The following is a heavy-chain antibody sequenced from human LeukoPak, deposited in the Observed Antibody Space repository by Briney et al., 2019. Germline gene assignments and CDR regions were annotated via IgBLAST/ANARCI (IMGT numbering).Heavy chain of an antibody. CDR1: GFTFDDYA. D-gene: IGHD4-17*01. CDR2: ISWNSGSI. Sequence: GGSLRLSCAASGFTFDDYAVHWVRQAPGKGLEWVSGISWNSGSIGYADSVKGRFTISRDNAKNSLYLQMNSLRAEDMALYYCAKDNSHRVTTGLDYWGQGTLVTVSS. J-gene: IGHJ4*02. CDR3: AKDNSHRVTTGLDY. V-gene: IGHV3-9*03.